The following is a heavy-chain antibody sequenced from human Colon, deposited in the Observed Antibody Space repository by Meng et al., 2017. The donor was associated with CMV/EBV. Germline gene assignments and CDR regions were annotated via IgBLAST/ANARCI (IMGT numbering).Heavy chain of an antibody. Sequence: GESLKISCAASGFALSTYAMNWVRQAPGKGLEWVGFIRSKAYGGTTEYAASVKGRFTISRDDSKSIAYLQMNSLKTEDTAVYYCAREAGIAARRLNYYGVDVWGQGTTVTVSS. D-gene: IGHD6-6*01. CDR3: AREAGIAARRLNYYGVDV. CDR2: IRSKAYGGTT. J-gene: IGHJ6*02. V-gene: IGHV3-49*04. CDR1: GFALSTYA.